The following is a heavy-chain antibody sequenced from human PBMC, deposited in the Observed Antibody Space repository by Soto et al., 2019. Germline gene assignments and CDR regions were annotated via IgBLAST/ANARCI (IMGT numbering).Heavy chain of an antibody. CDR1: GGSISSYY. CDR3: ARAQPNPRGYSFGPLDY. CDR2: VSYTVTT. Sequence: SETLSLTCTVSGGSISSYYWSWIRQPPGMGLEWFGYVSYTVTTNYNPSLKSRVTVSLDTSKNQFSLRLSDVTAADTAVYFCARAQPNPRGYSFGPLDYWGQGALVTVSS. V-gene: IGHV4-59*01. J-gene: IGHJ4*02. D-gene: IGHD5-18*01.